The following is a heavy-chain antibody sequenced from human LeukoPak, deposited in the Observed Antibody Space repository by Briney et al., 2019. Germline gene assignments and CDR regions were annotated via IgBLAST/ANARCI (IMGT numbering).Heavy chain of an antibody. V-gene: IGHV1-69*13. D-gene: IGHD3-22*01. CDR3: AGQYFYDSSGYSHPFDI. Sequence: SVKVSCKASGGTFSSYAISWVRQAPGQGLEWMGGIIPIFGTANYAQKFQGRVTITADESTSTAYMELSSLRSEDTAVYYCAGQYFYDSSGYSHPFDIWGQGTMVTVSS. CDR2: IIPIFGTA. J-gene: IGHJ3*02. CDR1: GGTFSSYA.